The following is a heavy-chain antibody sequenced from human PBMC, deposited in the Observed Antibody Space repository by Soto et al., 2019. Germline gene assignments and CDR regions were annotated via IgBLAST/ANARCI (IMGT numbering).Heavy chain of an antibody. D-gene: IGHD5-12*01. CDR1: GYTLTELS. J-gene: IGHJ4*02. Sequence: AAVKVSCKVSGYTLTELSMHWVRQAPGKGLEWMGGFDPEDGETIYAQKFQGRVTMTEDTSTDTAYMELSSLRSEDTAVYYCATPFRGGYDFHYWGQGTLVTVPQ. CDR2: FDPEDGET. CDR3: ATPFRGGYDFHY. V-gene: IGHV1-24*01.